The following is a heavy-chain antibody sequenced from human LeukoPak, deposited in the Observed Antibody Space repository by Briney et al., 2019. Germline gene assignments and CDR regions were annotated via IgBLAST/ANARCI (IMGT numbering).Heavy chain of an antibody. J-gene: IGHJ6*02. CDR1: GYTFTGYY. CDR2: INPNSGST. D-gene: IGHD6-13*01. CDR3: AITVAAAGLSEYYGMDV. Sequence: ASVKVSCKASGYTFTGYYMHWVRQAPGQGLEWMGWINPNSGSTNYAQKFQGWVTMTRDTSISTAYMELSRLRSDDTAVYYCAITVAAAGLSEYYGMDVWGQGTTVTVSS. V-gene: IGHV1-2*04.